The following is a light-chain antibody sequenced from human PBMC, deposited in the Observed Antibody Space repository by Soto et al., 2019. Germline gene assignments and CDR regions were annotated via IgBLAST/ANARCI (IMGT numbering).Light chain of an antibody. V-gene: IGLV2-14*01. J-gene: IGLJ1*01. CDR3: SSYTSSNTLV. Sequence: QSALTQPASVTGSPGQSITISCSGTSADVGGYNYVSWYQHHPAKGPKLMIYEVSNRPSGLSDRFSGSKSGNTASLTIAGLQAEDEDDYYCSSYTSSNTLVFGSGTKLTVL. CDR1: SADVGGYNY. CDR2: EVS.